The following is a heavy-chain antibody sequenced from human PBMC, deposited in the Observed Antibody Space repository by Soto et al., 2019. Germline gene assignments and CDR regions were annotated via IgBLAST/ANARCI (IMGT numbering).Heavy chain of an antibody. CDR1: GFTFSSYA. V-gene: IGHV3-23*01. Sequence: VGSLRLSCAASGFTFSSYAMSWVRQAPGKGLEWVSAISGSGGSTYYADSVKGRFTISRDNSKNTLYLQMNSLRAEDTAVYYCAKDIVVVPAAPKRDYYCYGMDVWGQGTTVTVSS. CDR2: ISGSGGST. J-gene: IGHJ6*02. D-gene: IGHD2-2*01. CDR3: AKDIVVVPAAPKRDYYCYGMDV.